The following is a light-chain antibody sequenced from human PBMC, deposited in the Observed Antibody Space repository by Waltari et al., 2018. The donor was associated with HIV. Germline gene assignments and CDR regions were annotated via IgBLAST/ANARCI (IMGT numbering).Light chain of an antibody. Sequence: DIKLTQSPSSLSASVGDRITITCQATQDISNYLNWLQQKPGQAPELVIYDVSNLETGVPSRFSGSGSGTHFTFTITSLQPEDIGIFYCQEYDNLRRGFTFGPGT. CDR2: DVS. CDR1: QDISNY. CDR3: QEYDNLRRGFT. J-gene: IGKJ3*01. V-gene: IGKV1-33*01.